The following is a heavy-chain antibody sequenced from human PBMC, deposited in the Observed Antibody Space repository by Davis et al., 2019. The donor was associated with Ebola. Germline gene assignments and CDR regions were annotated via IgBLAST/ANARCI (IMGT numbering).Heavy chain of an antibody. Sequence: PGGSLRLSCAASGFTFSDYAMTWVRQAPGKGLEWVSAISGVGGSTYYADSVEGRFTMSRDNARNTLYLEMNSLRDEDTAVYYCASGYPGYWGQGTLVTVSS. CDR2: ISGVGGST. CDR3: ASGYPGY. D-gene: IGHD5-12*01. J-gene: IGHJ4*02. CDR1: GFTFSDYA. V-gene: IGHV3-23*01.